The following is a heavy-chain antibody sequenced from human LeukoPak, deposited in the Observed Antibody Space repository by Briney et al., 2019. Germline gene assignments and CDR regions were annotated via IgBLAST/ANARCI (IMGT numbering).Heavy chain of an antibody. J-gene: IGHJ4*02. Sequence: SETLSLTCAVSGDSVSSRSYFWGWIRQPPGKGLEWIGRLYSSGSTYYNPSLKSRFTISVDNSKTQFALQLTSVTAADTAMYFCAGGSRGYQEAFDYWGQGTLVPVSS. V-gene: IGHV4-39*06. CDR3: AGGSRGYQEAFDY. CDR2: LYSSGST. D-gene: IGHD3-22*01. CDR1: GDSVSSRSYF.